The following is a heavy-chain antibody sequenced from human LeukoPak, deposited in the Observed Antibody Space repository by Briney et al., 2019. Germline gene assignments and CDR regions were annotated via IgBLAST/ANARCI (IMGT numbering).Heavy chain of an antibody. D-gene: IGHD3-9*01. CDR3: ARDGSDYDILTGPFDY. Sequence: PGRSLRLSCAASGFTLSSYAMHWVRQAPGKGLEWVAVISYDGSNKYYADSVKGRFTISRDNSKNTLYLQMNSLRAEDTAVYYCARDGSDYDILTGPFDYWGQGTLVTVSS. V-gene: IGHV3-30*04. CDR1: GFTLSSYA. CDR2: ISYDGSNK. J-gene: IGHJ4*02.